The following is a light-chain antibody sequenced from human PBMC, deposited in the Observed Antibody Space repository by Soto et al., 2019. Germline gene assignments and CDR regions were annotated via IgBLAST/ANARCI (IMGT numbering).Light chain of an antibody. CDR3: SSYAGSNKVV. V-gene: IGLV2-8*01. J-gene: IGLJ2*01. CDR2: EVS. CDR1: SSDVGGYNY. Sequence: QSALTQPPSASGSPGQSVTISCTGTSSDVGGYNYVSWYQQHPGKAPKLMIYEVSKRPSGVPDRFSGSKSGNTASLTVSGLQAEDEADYYCSSYAGSNKVVFCGGTQLTVL.